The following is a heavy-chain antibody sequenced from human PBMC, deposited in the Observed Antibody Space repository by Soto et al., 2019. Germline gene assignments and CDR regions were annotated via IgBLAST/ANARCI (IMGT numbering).Heavy chain of an antibody. CDR2: ISSSSSYT. CDR1: GFTFSDYY. D-gene: IGHD5-12*01. Sequence: GGSLRLSCAASGFTFSDYYMSWIRQAPGKGLEWVSYISSSSSYTNYADSVKGRFTISRDNAKNSLYLQMNSLRAEDTAVYYCARVAGDIVATWIWFDPWGQGTLVTVSS. CDR3: ARVAGDIVATWIWFDP. J-gene: IGHJ5*02. V-gene: IGHV3-11*06.